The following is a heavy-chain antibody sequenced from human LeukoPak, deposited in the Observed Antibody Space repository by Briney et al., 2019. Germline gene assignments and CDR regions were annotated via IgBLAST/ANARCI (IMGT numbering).Heavy chain of an antibody. CDR2: INHSGST. CDR1: GGSISSHY. V-gene: IGHV4-34*01. CDR3: ARDGDYVDY. J-gene: IGHJ4*02. D-gene: IGHD4-17*01. Sequence: PSETLSLTCTVSGGSISSHYWSWIRQPPGKGLEWIGEINHSGSTNYNPSLKSRVTISVDTSKNQFSLKLSSVTAADTAVYYCARDGDYVDYWGQGTLVTVSS.